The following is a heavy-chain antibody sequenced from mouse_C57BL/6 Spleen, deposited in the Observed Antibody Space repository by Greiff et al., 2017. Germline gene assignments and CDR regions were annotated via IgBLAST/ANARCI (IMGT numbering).Heavy chain of an antibody. CDR3: VRHGNYGGFYAMDY. D-gene: IGHD2-1*01. J-gene: IGHJ4*01. V-gene: IGHV10-1*01. CDR2: IRSKSNNYAT. CDR1: GFSFNTYA. Sequence: EVQLVESGGGLVQPKGSLKLSCAASGFSFNTYAMNWVRQAPGKGLEWVARIRSKSNNYATYYADSVKDRFTISRDDSESMLYLQMNNLKTEDTAMYYCVRHGNYGGFYAMDYWGQGTSVTVSS.